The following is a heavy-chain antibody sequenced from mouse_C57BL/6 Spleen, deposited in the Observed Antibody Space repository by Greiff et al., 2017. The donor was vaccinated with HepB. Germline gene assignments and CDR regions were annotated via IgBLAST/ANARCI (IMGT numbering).Heavy chain of an antibody. CDR1: GFTFSDYG. V-gene: IGHV5-15*01. D-gene: IGHD1-1*01. J-gene: IGHJ4*01. CDR2: ISNLAYSI. Sequence: EVKLVESGGGLVQPGGSLKLSCAASGFTFSDYGMAWVRQAPRKGPEWVAFISNLAYSIYYADTVTGRFTISRENAKNTLYLEMSSLRSEDTAMYYCARHYYGSSYAMDYWGQGTSVTVSS. CDR3: ARHYYGSSYAMDY.